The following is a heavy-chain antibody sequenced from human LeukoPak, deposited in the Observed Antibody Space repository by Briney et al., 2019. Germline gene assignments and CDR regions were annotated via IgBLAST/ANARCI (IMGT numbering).Heavy chain of an antibody. CDR3: AREGELLLSY. J-gene: IGHJ4*02. CDR1: GFTFSSYG. Sequence: GGSLRLSCAASGFTFSSYGMHWVRQAPGKGLEWVAVISYDGSNKYYADSVKGRFTISRDNSKNTLYLQMNSLRAEDTAVYYCAREGELLLSYWGQGTLVTVSS. CDR2: ISYDGSNK. V-gene: IGHV3-30*03. D-gene: IGHD2-15*01.